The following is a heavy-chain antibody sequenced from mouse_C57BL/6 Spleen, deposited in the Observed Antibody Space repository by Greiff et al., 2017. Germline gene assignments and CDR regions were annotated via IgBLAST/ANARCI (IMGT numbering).Heavy chain of an antibody. CDR1: GYAFTNYL. V-gene: IGHV1-54*01. D-gene: IGHD2-1*01. CDR2: INPGSGGT. Sequence: QVQLQQSGAELVRPGTSVKVSCKASGYAFTNYLIEWVKQRPGQGLEWIGVINPGSGGTNYNEKFKGKATLTADKSSSTAYMQLSSLTSEDSAVYFCARFYYGNDYWGQGTTLTVSS. CDR3: ARFYYGNDY. J-gene: IGHJ2*01.